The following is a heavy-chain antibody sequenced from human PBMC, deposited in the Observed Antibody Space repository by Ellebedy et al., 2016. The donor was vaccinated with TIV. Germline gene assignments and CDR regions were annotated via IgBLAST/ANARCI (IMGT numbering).Heavy chain of an antibody. J-gene: IGHJ4*02. CDR2: VYYSGSP. V-gene: IGHV4-39*01. D-gene: IGHD2-21*02. CDR3: ARTDPWQPIDD. Sequence: MPSEPLSLTCSVSGGSVSSTRYYWAWIRQPPGKGLDYIGSVYYSGSPYYNPSFKSRVTLSADTSKNQFSLNLRTVTAADTAVYYCARTDPWQPIDDWGQGILVSVSS. CDR1: GGSVSSTRYY.